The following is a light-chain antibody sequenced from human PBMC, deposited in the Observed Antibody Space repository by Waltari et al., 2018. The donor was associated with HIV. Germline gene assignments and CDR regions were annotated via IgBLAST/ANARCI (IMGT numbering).Light chain of an antibody. J-gene: IGLJ2*01. Sequence: QSALTQPASVSGSPGQSITISCTGTTSDVGGYNYVSWYQQHPGKAPKLMIYDVSNLPSGVSPRFSGSKSDNTASLTISGLQAEDEADYYCQTCASGVVVFGGGTKLTVL. CDR3: QTCASGVVV. CDR2: DVS. CDR1: TSDVGGYNY. V-gene: IGLV2-14*03.